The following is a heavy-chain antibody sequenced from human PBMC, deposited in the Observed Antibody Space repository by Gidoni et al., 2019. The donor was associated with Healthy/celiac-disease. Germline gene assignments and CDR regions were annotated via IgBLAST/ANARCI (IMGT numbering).Heavy chain of an antibody. D-gene: IGHD2-2*01. CDR2: ISGSGGST. Sequence: EVQLVESGGGWVQPGGYLRLSCADSGFTFSSYAMSWVRHAPGKGLEWVSSISGSGGSTYYADSVKGRFTISRDNSKNTLYLQMNSLRAEDTAVYYFATQPATPGCYWVQGTLVTVSS. V-gene: IGHV3-23*04. J-gene: IGHJ4*02. CDR1: GFTFSSYA. CDR3: ATQPATPGCY.